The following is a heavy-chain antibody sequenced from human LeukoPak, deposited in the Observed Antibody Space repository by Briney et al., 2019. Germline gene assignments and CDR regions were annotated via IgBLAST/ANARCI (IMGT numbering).Heavy chain of an antibody. Sequence: SETLTLTCAVYGGSFSGYYWSWIRQPPGKGLEWIGEINHSGSTNYNPSLKSRVTISVGTSKNQFSLKLSSVTAADTAVYYCARDTTTVTTGGFDYWGQGTLVTVST. CDR3: ARDTTTVTTGGFDY. V-gene: IGHV4-34*01. D-gene: IGHD4-17*01. CDR1: GGSFSGYY. J-gene: IGHJ4*02. CDR2: INHSGST.